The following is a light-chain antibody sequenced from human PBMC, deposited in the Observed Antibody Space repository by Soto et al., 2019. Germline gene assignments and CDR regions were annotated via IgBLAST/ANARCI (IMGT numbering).Light chain of an antibody. CDR2: AAT. Sequence: AIQMAQSPSSLSASVGDRVTITCRASQGIGNDVGWYQQKPGKAPKLLLYAATTLQSGVPSMFSGTRSGTDFTLTISSLQPEDVATYYCLQDHNYPLTFGGGTKVEIK. J-gene: IGKJ4*01. CDR1: QGIGND. CDR3: LQDHNYPLT. V-gene: IGKV1-6*02.